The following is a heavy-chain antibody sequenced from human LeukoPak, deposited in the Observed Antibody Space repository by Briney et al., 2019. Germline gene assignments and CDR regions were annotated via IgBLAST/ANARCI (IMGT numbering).Heavy chain of an antibody. CDR2: MNQNGSGN. Sequence: VNVSCKASGYTPTGYDMPSVRQSPSPGLEWMGWMNQNGSGNKYPPKKQGSVITTRETSISTAYMELSRLGSDDTVKYYCARDKLALGELSLYDQWGQGTLVTVFS. D-gene: IGHD3-16*02. J-gene: IGHJ5*02. CDR1: GYTPTGYD. V-gene: IGHV1-2*02. CDR3: ARDKLALGELSLYDQ.